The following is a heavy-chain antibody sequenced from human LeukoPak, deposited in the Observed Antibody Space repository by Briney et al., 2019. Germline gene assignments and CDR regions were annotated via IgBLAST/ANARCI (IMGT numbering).Heavy chain of an antibody. J-gene: IGHJ4*02. V-gene: IGHV3-23*01. CDR3: ARRSVVWGDPFDY. Sequence: GGSLRLSCAASGFTFSNHWMIWVRQAPGKGLEWVAATSGSGVNSYYADSVRGRFTISRDNSKDTLYVQMNSLRAEDTAIYYCARRSVVWGDPFDYWGQGTLVTVSS. CDR2: TSGSGVNS. CDR1: GFTFSNHW. D-gene: IGHD3-10*01.